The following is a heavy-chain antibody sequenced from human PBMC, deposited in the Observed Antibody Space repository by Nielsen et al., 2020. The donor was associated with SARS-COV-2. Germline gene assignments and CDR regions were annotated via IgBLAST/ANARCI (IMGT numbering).Heavy chain of an antibody. J-gene: IGHJ4*02. V-gene: IGHV3-66*01. CDR2: IYSGGST. D-gene: IGHD6-13*01. CDR1: GFTVSSNY. Sequence: GGSLRLSCAASGFTVSSNYMSWVRQAPGKGLEWVSVIYSGGSTYYADSVKGRFTISRDNSKNTLYLQMNSLRAEDTAVYYCARSDSSSWYFHWCQGTLVTVSS. CDR3: ARSDSSSWYFH.